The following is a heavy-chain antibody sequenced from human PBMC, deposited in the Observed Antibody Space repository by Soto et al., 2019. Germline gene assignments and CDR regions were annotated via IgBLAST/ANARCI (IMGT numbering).Heavy chain of an antibody. CDR3: ARVPRNGKNDDYSRYLDY. D-gene: IGHD4-17*01. CDR2: IYHSGNT. V-gene: IGHV4-31*03. CDR1: GGSVSSGGYY. Sequence: QVQLQESGPGLVKPSQTLSLTCTVSGGSVSSGGYYWSWIRQHPGKGLEWIGYIYHSGNTYLNPSLKTRVTISVDTSKNQFSLKLSSVTAADTALYYCARVPRNGKNDDYSRYLDYWGQGTLVSVSS. J-gene: IGHJ4*02.